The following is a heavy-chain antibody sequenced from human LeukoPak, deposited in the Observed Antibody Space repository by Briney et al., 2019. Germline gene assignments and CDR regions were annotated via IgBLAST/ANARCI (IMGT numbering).Heavy chain of an antibody. J-gene: IGHJ4*02. CDR3: AARYLGRGGTTDRLDY. Sequence: GASVKVSCKASGCTFTNYGINWVRQAPGQGGEGMGWISTYNGDTNYAQKVQGRVTMTTETTTSTAYMELRSLRSDDTAVYYYAARYLGRGGTTDRLDYWGQGTLVTVSS. CDR2: ISTYNGDT. V-gene: IGHV1-18*01. D-gene: IGHD4-17*01. CDR1: GCTFTNYG.